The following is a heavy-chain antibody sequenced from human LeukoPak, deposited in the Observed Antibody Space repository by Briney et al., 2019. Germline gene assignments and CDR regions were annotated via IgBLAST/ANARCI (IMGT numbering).Heavy chain of an antibody. D-gene: IGHD1-26*01. Sequence: EASVKVSCKASGYTFTSYGISWVRQAPGQGLEWMGWISTYNGNTNYAQKLQGRITMTTDTSTSTAYMELRSLRSDDTAVYHCARDTVGAIYWGQGTLVTVSS. CDR3: ARDTVGAIY. CDR2: ISTYNGNT. J-gene: IGHJ4*02. V-gene: IGHV1-18*01. CDR1: GYTFTSYG.